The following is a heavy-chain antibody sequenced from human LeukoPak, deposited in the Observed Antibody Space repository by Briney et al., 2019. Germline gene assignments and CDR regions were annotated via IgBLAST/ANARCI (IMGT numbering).Heavy chain of an antibody. CDR1: GFTFSSYS. V-gene: IGHV3-48*01. J-gene: IGHJ3*02. Sequence: GGSLRLSCAASGFTFSSYSMNWVRQAPGKGLEWVSYISSSSTIYYADSVKGRFTISRDNAKNSLYLQMNSLRAEDTAVYYCARVGARVGGAFDIWGQGTMVTVSS. D-gene: IGHD1-26*01. CDR3: ARVGARVGGAFDI. CDR2: ISSSSTI.